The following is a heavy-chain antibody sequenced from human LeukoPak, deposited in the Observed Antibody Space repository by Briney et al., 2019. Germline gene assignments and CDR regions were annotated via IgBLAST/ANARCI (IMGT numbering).Heavy chain of an antibody. V-gene: IGHV4-59*01. CDR3: ASTTIFGVAPRRPYYYMDV. Sequence: ASETLSLTCTVSGGSISSYYWSWIRQPPGKGLEWIGYIYYSGSTNYNPSLKSRVTISVDTSKNQFSLKLSSVTAADTAVYYCASTTIFGVAPRRPYYYMDVWGKGTTVTVSS. J-gene: IGHJ6*03. D-gene: IGHD3-3*01. CDR2: IYYSGST. CDR1: GGSISSYY.